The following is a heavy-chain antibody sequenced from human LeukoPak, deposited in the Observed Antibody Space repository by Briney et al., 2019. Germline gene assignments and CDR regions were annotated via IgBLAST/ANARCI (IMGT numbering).Heavy chain of an antibody. J-gene: IGHJ4*02. CDR3: ARRSYGSGSYSH. V-gene: IGHV4-38-2*02. D-gene: IGHD3-10*01. Sequence: SETLSLTCTVSGYSINSGYYWGWIRQPPGKGLEWIAIIYHSGSTYYNPSLKSRVTISVDTSKNQFSLKLSSVTAADTAVYYCARRSYGSGSYSHWGQGTLVTVSS. CDR1: GYSINSGYY. CDR2: IYHSGST.